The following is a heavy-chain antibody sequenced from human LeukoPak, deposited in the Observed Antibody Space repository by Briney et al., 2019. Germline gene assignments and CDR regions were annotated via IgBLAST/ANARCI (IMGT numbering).Heavy chain of an antibody. V-gene: IGHV4-4*07. Sequence: SETLSLTCTVSGGSISSYYWSWLRQPAGKGLECLGVIYTTGSTNYNPSLKSRVTVSRDTSKNQFSLKLTSVTAVDTAVYYCARGGHFFDVWGKGTTVTVSS. CDR1: GGSISSYY. CDR2: IYTTGST. D-gene: IGHD3-16*01. J-gene: IGHJ6*03. CDR3: ARGGHFFDV.